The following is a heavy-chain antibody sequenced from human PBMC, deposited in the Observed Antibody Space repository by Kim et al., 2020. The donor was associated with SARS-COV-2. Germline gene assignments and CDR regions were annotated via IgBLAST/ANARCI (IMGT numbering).Heavy chain of an antibody. CDR3: ARSFGGGTTVVKRLGYYYYGMDV. J-gene: IGHJ6*02. CDR2: ISSSSSTI. D-gene: IGHD4-17*01. CDR1: GFTFSSYS. Sequence: GGSLRLSCAASGFTFSSYSMNWVRQAPGKGLEWVSYISSSSSTIYYADSVKGRFTISRDNAKNSLYLQMNSLRDEDTAVYYCARSFGGGTTVVKRLGYYYYGMDVWGQGTTVTVSS. V-gene: IGHV3-48*02.